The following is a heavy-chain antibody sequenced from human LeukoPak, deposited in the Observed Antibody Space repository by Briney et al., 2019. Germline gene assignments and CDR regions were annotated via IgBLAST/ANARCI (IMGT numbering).Heavy chain of an antibody. J-gene: IGHJ4*02. D-gene: IGHD3-10*01. V-gene: IGHV4-34*01. CDR1: GGSFSGYY. CDR3: ARQSYYGSGSYYNG. CDR2: INHSGST. Sequence: PSETLSLTCAVYGGSFSGYYWSWIRQPPGKGLEWIGEINHSGSTNYNPSLKSRVTISVDTSKNQFSLKLSSVTTADTAVYYCARQSYYGSGSYYNGWGQGTLVTVSS.